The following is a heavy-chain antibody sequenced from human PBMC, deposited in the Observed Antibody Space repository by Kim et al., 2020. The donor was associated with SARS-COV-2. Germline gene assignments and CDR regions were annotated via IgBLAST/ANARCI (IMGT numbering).Heavy chain of an antibody. CDR1: GGSIISGSSY. V-gene: IGHV4-39*01. J-gene: IGHJ4*02. Sequence: SETLSLTCTVSGGSIISGSSYWGWIRQPPGEGLEWIGSIYYGGTTNYNPSLKSRVTISVDTSKNQFSLKVTSVTAADTAVYYCARQRFHDIFPTAFDSWGRGILGTVSS. D-gene: IGHD3-16*01. CDR2: IYYGGTT. CDR3: ARQRFHDIFPTAFDS.